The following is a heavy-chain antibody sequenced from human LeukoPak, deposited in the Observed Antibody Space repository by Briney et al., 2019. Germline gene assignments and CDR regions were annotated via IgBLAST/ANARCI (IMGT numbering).Heavy chain of an antibody. CDR1: GFSFSDSY. CDR2: ISGSGHIT. J-gene: IGHJ4*02. V-gene: IGHV3-11*04. D-gene: IGHD3-10*01. CDR3: AKDYYGSGSYDY. Sequence: PGGSLRLSCAASGFSFSDSYMSWIRQSPGKGLEWVSHISGSGHITYYADSVRGRSTISRDNAKNSLFLQMNSLRAEDTAVYYCAKDYYGSGSYDYWGQGTLVTVSS.